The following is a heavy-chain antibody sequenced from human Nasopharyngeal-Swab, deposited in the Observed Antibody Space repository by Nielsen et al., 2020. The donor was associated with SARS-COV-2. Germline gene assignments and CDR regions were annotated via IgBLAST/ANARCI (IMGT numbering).Heavy chain of an antibody. V-gene: IGHV3-53*01. D-gene: IGHD2-2*01. Sequence: GESLKISCAASGFTVSSNYMSWVRQAPGKVLEWVSVIYGGGSTYYADSVKDRFTISRDNSKNTLYLQMNSLRAEDTAVYYCAREQRRLGYCSSTSCKGAFDIWGQGTMVTVSS. J-gene: IGHJ3*02. CDR1: GFTVSSNY. CDR3: AREQRRLGYCSSTSCKGAFDI. CDR2: IYGGGST.